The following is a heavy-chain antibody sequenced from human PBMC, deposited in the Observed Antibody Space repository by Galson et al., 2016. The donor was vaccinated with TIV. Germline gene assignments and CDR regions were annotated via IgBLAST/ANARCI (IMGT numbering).Heavy chain of an antibody. V-gene: IGHV3-15*05. D-gene: IGHD7-27*01. CDR1: GFSFKNAW. CDR2: IKNRDYGGTT. CDR3: TAGLHNSGGMDH. J-gene: IGHJ4*02. Sequence: RLSCAASGFSFKNAWMSWVRQAPGKGLDWVGRIKNRDYGGTTDYAEPVKGRFTISRDDAKDGLFLQMDSLKTEDTAIYYCTAGLHNSGGMDHWGQGTLVTVSS.